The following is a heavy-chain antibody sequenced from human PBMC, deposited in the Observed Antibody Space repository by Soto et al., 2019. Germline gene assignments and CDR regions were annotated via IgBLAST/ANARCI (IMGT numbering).Heavy chain of an antibody. D-gene: IGHD6-6*01. J-gene: IGHJ6*02. CDR1: GGTFSSYA. CDR3: AGPRYSSSSLDYYYGMDV. V-gene: IGHV1-69*01. Sequence: QVQLVQSGAEVKKPGSSVKVSCKASGGTFSSYAISWVRQAPGQGLEWMGGIIPIFGTANDAQKFQGRVTITADEFTSTAYMELSSMRSEDTAVYYCAGPRYSSSSLDYYYGMDVWGQGTTVTVSS. CDR2: IIPIFGTA.